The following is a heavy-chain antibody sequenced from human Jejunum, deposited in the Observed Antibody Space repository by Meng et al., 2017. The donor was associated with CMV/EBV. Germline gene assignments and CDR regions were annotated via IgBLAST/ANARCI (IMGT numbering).Heavy chain of an antibody. CDR1: GASIKNYN. J-gene: IGHJ5*02. D-gene: IGHD1-26*01. CDR2: IYTSGST. CDR3: ARESGSYYWFDP. Sequence: QVQIQESGPGLVKPSETLSLTCIVSGASIKNYNWNWVRQPAGKGLEWIGRIYTSGSTHYNPSLKSRLTMSVDLSNNQISLKLRSVTAADTAVYYCARESGSYYWFDPWGQGTLVTVSS. V-gene: IGHV4-4*07.